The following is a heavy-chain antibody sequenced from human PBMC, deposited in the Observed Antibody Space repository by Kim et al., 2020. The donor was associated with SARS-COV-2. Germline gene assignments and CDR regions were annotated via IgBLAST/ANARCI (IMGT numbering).Heavy chain of an antibody. D-gene: IGHD4-4*01. J-gene: IGHJ4*02. V-gene: IGHV4-39*01. Sequence: SETLSLTCTVSGGSISSSSYYWGWIRQPPGKGLEWIGSIYYSGSTYYNPSLKSRVTISVDTSKNQFSLKLSSVTAADTAVYYCARHRTVTTMKYYFDYWGQGTLVTVSS. CDR1: GGSISSSSYY. CDR2: IYYSGST. CDR3: ARHRTVTTMKYYFDY.